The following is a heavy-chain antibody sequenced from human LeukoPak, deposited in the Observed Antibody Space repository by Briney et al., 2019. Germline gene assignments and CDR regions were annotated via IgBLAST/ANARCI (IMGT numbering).Heavy chain of an antibody. D-gene: IGHD6-13*01. V-gene: IGHV1-8*02. J-gene: IGHJ4*02. CDR1: GYTFTGYY. Sequence: ASVKVSCTASGYTFTGYYIHWVRQAPGQGLEWMGWMNPNSGNTGYAQKFQGRVTMTRNTSISTAYMEVSGLRSEDTAVYYCTRRAEGSGRQQAYWGQGTLVTVSS. CDR2: MNPNSGNT. CDR3: TRRAEGSGRQQAY.